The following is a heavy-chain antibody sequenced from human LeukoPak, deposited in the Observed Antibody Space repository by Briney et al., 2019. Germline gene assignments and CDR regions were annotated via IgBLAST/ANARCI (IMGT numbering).Heavy chain of an antibody. D-gene: IGHD6-13*01. Sequence: GGSLRLSCAASGFTFSSYAMHWVRQAPGKGLEWVAVISYDGSNKYYADSVKGRFTISRDSSKNTLYLQMNSLRAEDTAVYYCARGVVKQQLARYYYYYMDVWGKGTTVTVSS. V-gene: IGHV3-30*01. CDR2: ISYDGSNK. CDR1: GFTFSSYA. J-gene: IGHJ6*03. CDR3: ARGVVKQQLARYYYYYMDV.